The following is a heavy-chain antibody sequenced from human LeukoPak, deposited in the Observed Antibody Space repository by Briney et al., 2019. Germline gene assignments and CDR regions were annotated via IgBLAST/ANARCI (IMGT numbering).Heavy chain of an antibody. V-gene: IGHV3-48*03. D-gene: IGHD4-23*01. CDR1: GFTFSSYE. CDR2: ISSSGSAI. Sequence: GGFLRLSCAASGFTFSSYEMNCVRQAPGKGLEWVSYISSSGSAIHYADSVKGRFTISRDNVKNSLYLQMNSLRVEDTAVYYCARETTVATGDFDYWGQGTLVTVSS. J-gene: IGHJ4*02. CDR3: ARETTVATGDFDY.